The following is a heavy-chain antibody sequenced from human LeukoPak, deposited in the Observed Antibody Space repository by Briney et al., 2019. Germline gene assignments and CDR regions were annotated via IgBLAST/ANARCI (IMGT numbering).Heavy chain of an antibody. CDR3: ARDRITMVRGVYNWFDP. CDR1: GYTFTGYY. D-gene: IGHD3-10*01. J-gene: IGHJ5*02. Sequence: GASVKVSCKASGYTFTGYYMHWVRQAPGQGLESMGRINPNSGGTNYAQKFQGRVTMTRDTSISTAYMELSRLRSDDTAVYYCARDRITMVRGVYNWFDPWGQGTLVTVSS. V-gene: IGHV1-2*06. CDR2: INPNSGGT.